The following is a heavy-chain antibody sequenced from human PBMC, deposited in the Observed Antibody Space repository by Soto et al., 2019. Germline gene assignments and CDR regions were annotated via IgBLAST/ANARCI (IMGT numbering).Heavy chain of an antibody. D-gene: IGHD6-6*01. CDR3: ARAHTSSSGVDY. V-gene: IGHV1-2*02. CDR1: AYTLSDYY. CDR2: INPNNGGT. J-gene: IGHJ4*02. Sequence: ASVKVSCKSSAYTLSDYYIHWVRQVPGQGLEWMGWINPNNGGTNYAHKFQGRVTMTRDTSISTAYMELSRLRSDDTAVYYCARAHTSSSGVDYWGQGTLVTVSS.